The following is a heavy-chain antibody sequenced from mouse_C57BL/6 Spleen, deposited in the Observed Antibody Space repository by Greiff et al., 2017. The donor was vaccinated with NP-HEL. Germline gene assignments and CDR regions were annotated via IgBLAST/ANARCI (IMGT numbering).Heavy chain of an antibody. CDR2: LSSGSSTI. Sequence: EVQLVESGGGLVKPGGSLKLSCAASGFTFSDYGMHWVRQAPEKGLEWVAYLSSGSSTIYYAATVKGRFTISRDNAKNTLFLQMTRLRAEDTAMYYCARGHYYGSSWFAYWGQGTLVTVSA. J-gene: IGHJ3*01. CDR1: GFTFSDYG. V-gene: IGHV5-17*01. D-gene: IGHD1-1*01. CDR3: ARGHYYGSSWFAY.